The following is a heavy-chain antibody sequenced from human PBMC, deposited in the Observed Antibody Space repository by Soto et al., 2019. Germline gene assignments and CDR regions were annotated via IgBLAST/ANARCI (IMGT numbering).Heavy chain of an antibody. J-gene: IGHJ4*02. Sequence: QVPLVQSGAEVKKPGSSVKVSCKASGGTFSSYAISWVRQAPGQGLEWMGGIIPIFGTANYAQKFQGRVTITADESTSTAYMELSSLRSEDTAVYYCARSITIFGVVTKPQYYFDYWGQGTLVTVSS. CDR3: ARSITIFGVVTKPQYYFDY. V-gene: IGHV1-69*01. D-gene: IGHD3-3*01. CDR2: IIPIFGTA. CDR1: GGTFSSYA.